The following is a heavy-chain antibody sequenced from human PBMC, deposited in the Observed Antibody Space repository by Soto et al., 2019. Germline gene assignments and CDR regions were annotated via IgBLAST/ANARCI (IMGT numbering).Heavy chain of an antibody. V-gene: IGHV3-21*04. CDR2: ISSSSSYI. CDR1: GVTFSSYS. Sequence: GGSLSLSCAASGVTFSSYSMNWVRQAPGKGLEWVSSISSSSSYIYYADSVKGRFTISRDNSKSTLYLQMNSLRAEDTAVYYCGKGRSYYYYYGVDVWGQGTTVTVSS. J-gene: IGHJ6*02. CDR3: GKGRSYYYYYGVDV. D-gene: IGHD1-26*01.